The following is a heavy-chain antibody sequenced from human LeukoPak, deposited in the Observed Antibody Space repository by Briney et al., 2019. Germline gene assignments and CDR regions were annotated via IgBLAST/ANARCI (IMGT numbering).Heavy chain of an antibody. CDR2: INHSGST. Sequence: SETLSLTCAVYGGSFSGYYWSWLRQPPGKGLEWIGEINHSGSTNYNPSLKSRVTISVDTSKNQFSLKLSSVTAADTAVYYCARLPGYYDSSGQALRYFDLWGRGTLVTVSS. CDR1: GGSFSGYY. V-gene: IGHV4-34*01. J-gene: IGHJ2*01. CDR3: ARLPGYYDSSGQALRYFDL. D-gene: IGHD3-22*01.